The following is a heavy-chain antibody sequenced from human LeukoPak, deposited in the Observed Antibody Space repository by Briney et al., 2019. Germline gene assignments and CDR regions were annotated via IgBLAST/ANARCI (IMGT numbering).Heavy chain of an antibody. CDR1: RYTFTTYD. J-gene: IGHJ5*02. CDR3: ARVWCSSTNCLNGWFDP. D-gene: IGHD2-2*01. V-gene: IGHV1-8*02. Sequence: ASVTVSCKASRYTFTTYDINWVRQAAGQGLEWMGWMNPNSGNTGYAQKFQGRVTMTRNTSISTAYMELSSLRSEDTAVYYCARVWCSSTNCLNGWFDPWGQGTLVTVSS. CDR2: MNPNSGNT.